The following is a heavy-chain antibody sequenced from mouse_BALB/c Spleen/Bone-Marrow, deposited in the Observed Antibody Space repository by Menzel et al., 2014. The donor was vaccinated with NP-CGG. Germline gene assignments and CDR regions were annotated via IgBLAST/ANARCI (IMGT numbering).Heavy chain of an antibody. CDR3: ARDINYDIYWYFDV. CDR1: GFTFTDYY. V-gene: IGHV7-3*02. D-gene: IGHD2-4*01. Sequence: EVMLVESGGGLVQPGGSLRLCCATSGFTFTDYYMSWVRQPPGKALEWLGFIRNKAKGYTSENSASVKGRFTISRDNSQSILYLQMNTLRAEDSATYYCARDINYDIYWYFDVWGAGTTVTVSS. J-gene: IGHJ1*01. CDR2: IRNKAKGYTS.